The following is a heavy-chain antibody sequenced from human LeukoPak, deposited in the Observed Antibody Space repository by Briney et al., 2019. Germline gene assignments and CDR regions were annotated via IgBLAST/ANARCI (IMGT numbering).Heavy chain of an antibody. J-gene: IGHJ6*02. CDR2: IFNSGNI. D-gene: IGHD2-21*01. V-gene: IGHV4-4*07. Sequence: SETLSLTCIVSGGSISSHYWSCIRLPAGKGLEWIGRIFNSGNINYNPSLESRVTMSVDTSKNQVSLRLSSVTAADTAVYYCARDDLPYSVHHGMDVWGQGTTVTVSS. CDR3: ARDDLPYSVHHGMDV. CDR1: GGSISSHY.